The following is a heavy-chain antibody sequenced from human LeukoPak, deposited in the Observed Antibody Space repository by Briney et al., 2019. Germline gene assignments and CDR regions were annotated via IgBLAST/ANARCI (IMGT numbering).Heavy chain of an antibody. CDR2: IIPIFGTA. Sequence: SLKVSCKASGGTFSSYAISWVRQAPGQGLEWMGRIIPIFGTANYAQKFQGRVTITTDESTSTAYMELSSLRSEDTAVYYCAVGVVPAAFDAFDIWGQGTMVTVSS. D-gene: IGHD2-2*01. J-gene: IGHJ3*02. CDR1: GGTFSSYA. CDR3: AVGVVPAAFDAFDI. V-gene: IGHV1-69*05.